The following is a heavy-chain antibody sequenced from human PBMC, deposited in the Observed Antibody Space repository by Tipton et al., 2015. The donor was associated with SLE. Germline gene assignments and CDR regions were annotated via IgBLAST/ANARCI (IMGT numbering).Heavy chain of an antibody. D-gene: IGHD1-26*01. CDR3: ARPTGATRAEYFQH. CDR1: GGSLSGSY. V-gene: IGHV4-34*01. CDR2: INHSGST. Sequence: TLSLTCAVYGGSLSGSYWSWIRQPPGKGLEWIGEINHSGSTNYNPSLKSRLTISVDTSKNPFSLRLSSVTAADTAVSYCARPTGATRAEYFQHWGQGTLVTVSS. J-gene: IGHJ1*01.